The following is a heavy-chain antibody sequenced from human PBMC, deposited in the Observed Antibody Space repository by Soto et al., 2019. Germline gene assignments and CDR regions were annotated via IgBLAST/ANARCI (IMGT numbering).Heavy chain of an antibody. J-gene: IGHJ3*02. CDR3: ARGPLQLLRFFEWSHAFDI. D-gene: IGHD3-3*01. V-gene: IGHV1-46*01. Sequence: GASVKVSCKASGYTFTSYYMHWVRQAPGQGLEWMGIINPSGGSTSYAQKFQGRVTMTRDTSTSTVYMELSSLRSEDTAVYYCARGPLQLLRFFEWSHAFDIWGQGTMVTVSS. CDR2: INPSGGST. CDR1: GYTFTSYY.